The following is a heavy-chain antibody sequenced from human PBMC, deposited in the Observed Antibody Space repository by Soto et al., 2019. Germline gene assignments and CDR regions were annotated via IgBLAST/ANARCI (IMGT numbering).Heavy chain of an antibody. CDR1: GGTFSSYA. Sequence: ASAKVSCKASGGTFSSYAISWVRQAPGQGLEWMGGIIPIFGTANYAQKFQGRVTITADESTSTAYMELSSLRSEDTAVYYCARGLASSSWDYFDYWGQGTLVTVSS. V-gene: IGHV1-69*13. CDR3: ARGLASSSWDYFDY. D-gene: IGHD6-13*01. CDR2: IIPIFGTA. J-gene: IGHJ4*02.